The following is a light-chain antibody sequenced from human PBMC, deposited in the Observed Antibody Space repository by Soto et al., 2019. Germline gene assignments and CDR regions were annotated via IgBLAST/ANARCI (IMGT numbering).Light chain of an antibody. CDR2: EVS. V-gene: IGLV2-14*01. CDR3: GSYTSTSTLYV. Sequence: QSALTQPASVSGSPGQSITISCTGTSSDIGGYNYVSWYQQHPGKAPKLMIYEVSSRPSGVSNRFSGSKSGNTASLTISGLLAEDEADYFCGSYTSTSTLYVFGSGTNVTVL. CDR1: SSDIGGYNY. J-gene: IGLJ1*01.